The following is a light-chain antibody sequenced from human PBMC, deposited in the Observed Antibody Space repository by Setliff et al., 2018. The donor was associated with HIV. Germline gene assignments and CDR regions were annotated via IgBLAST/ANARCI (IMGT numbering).Light chain of an antibody. V-gene: IGLV2-11*01. Sequence: QSVLTQPRSVSGSPGQSVTISCTGTSSDVGGYNYVSWYQHHPGKAPQLMLYDVTKRPSGVPDRFSGSKSGNTVSLTISGLQAEDEADYYCCSYAGSYTLLFGGGTK. CDR3: CSYAGSYTLL. CDR1: SSDVGGYNY. J-gene: IGLJ2*01. CDR2: DVT.